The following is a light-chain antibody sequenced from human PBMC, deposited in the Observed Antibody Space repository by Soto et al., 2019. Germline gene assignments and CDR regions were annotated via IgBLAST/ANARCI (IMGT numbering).Light chain of an antibody. CDR3: QHSYSTPRT. CDR2: AAS. J-gene: IGKJ1*01. CDR1: EKMTRY. V-gene: IGKV1-39*01. Sequence: DIQLIQSPSSLSTSVGDRVTITCRANEKMTRYLNWYQQKPGKAPKLLIYAASNLQSGVPSRFSGSGSGADFILTISSLQPEDSATYYCQHSYSTPRTFGQGTKVEVK.